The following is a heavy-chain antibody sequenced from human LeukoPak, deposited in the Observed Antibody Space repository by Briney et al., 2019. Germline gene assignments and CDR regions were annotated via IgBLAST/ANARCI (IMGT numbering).Heavy chain of an antibody. V-gene: IGHV3-23*01. D-gene: IGHD2-21*01. CDR2: ISGSGGST. Sequence: GGSLRLSCAASGFTFSSYAMSWVRQAPGKGLEWVSAISGSGGSTYYADSVKGRFTISRDNSKNTLYLQMNSLRAEDTAVYYCAKDRGLFGLSWTFDYWGQGTLVTVSS. CDR1: GFTFSSYA. CDR3: AKDRGLFGLSWTFDY. J-gene: IGHJ4*02.